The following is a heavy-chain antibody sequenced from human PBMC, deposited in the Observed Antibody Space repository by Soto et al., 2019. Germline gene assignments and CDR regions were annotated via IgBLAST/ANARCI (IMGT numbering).Heavy chain of an antibody. CDR2: ISSSRSYI. Sequence: EVQLVESGGGLVKPGGSLRLSCADSGFTFSSYSMNWVRQAPGKGLEWVSSISSSRSYINYAGSVKGRFIISRDKAKNSLYLQMNSLRAEDTAVDYCARGLFGEAGDYWGQGTLVTVSS. CDR1: GFTFSSYS. J-gene: IGHJ4*02. D-gene: IGHD3-10*02. V-gene: IGHV3-21*01. CDR3: ARGLFGEAGDY.